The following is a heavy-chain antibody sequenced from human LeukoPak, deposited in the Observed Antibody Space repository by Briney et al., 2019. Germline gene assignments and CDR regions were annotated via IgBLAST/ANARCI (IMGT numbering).Heavy chain of an antibody. CDR3: AKDPRHFWSGYSEFDY. D-gene: IGHD3-3*02. V-gene: IGHV3-23*01. CDR2: ISGSGGST. J-gene: IGHJ4*02. Sequence: GGSLRLSCAASGFTFSSYAMSWVRQAPGKGLEWVSAISGSGGSTYYADSVKGRFTISRDNSKNTLYLQMNSLRAEDTAVYYCAKDPRHFWSGYSEFDYWGQGTLVTVSS. CDR1: GFTFSSYA.